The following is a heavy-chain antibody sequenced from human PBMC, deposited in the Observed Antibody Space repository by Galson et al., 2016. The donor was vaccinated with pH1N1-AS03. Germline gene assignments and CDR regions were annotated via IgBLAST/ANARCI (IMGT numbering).Heavy chain of an antibody. J-gene: IGHJ4*02. CDR1: TGSFRGAS. CDR3: ARRPTGLDY. Sequence: SETLSLTCTVSTGSFRGASWAWIRQPPGKGLEWIGGIILGRCNDCIHGENTKYAPSLKSRVTISIDTSKNQLSLKLTSVTAADTAFYYCARRPTGLDYWGQGSLVTVSS. CDR2: IILGRCNDCIHGENT. V-gene: IGHV4-34*12.